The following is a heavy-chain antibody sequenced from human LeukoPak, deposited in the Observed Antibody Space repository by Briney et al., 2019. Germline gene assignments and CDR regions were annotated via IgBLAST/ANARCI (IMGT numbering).Heavy chain of an antibody. Sequence: SETLSLNCTVSGGSISSGGYYWSWIRQHPGKGLEWIGYIYYSGSTYYNPSLKSRVTISVDTSKNQFSLKLSSVTAADTAVYYCARGRASSSLNYWGQGTLVTVSS. CDR3: ARGRASSSLNY. CDR2: IYYSGST. CDR1: GGSISSGGYY. V-gene: IGHV4-31*03. D-gene: IGHD6-13*01. J-gene: IGHJ4*02.